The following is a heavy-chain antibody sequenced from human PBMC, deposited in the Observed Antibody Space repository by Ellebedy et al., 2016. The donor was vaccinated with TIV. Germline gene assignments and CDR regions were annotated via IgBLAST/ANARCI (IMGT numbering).Heavy chain of an antibody. V-gene: IGHV3-23*01. J-gene: IGHJ4*02. CDR3: AKDRRGYSYGPPDY. Sequence: GESLKISCAASGCTFSSYAMSWVRQAPGKGLEWVSAISGSGGSTYYADSVKGRFTISRDNSKNTLYLQMNSLRAEDTAVYYCAKDRRGYSYGPPDYWGQGTLVTVSS. CDR2: ISGSGGST. D-gene: IGHD5-18*01. CDR1: GCTFSSYA.